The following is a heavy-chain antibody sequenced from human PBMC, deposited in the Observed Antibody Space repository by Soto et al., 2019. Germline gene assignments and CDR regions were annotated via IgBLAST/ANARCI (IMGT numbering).Heavy chain of an antibody. CDR1: GFTVSSNY. CDR2: IYSGGST. V-gene: IGHV3-53*04. J-gene: IGHJ6*03. CDR3: ARGLHGDVGGNYYYYMDV. D-gene: IGHD4-17*01. Sequence: EVQLVESGGGLVQPGGSLRLSCAASGFTVSSNYMSWVRQAPGKGLEWVSVIYSGGSTYYADSVKGRFTISRHNSKNTLYLQMNSLRAEDTAVYYCARGLHGDVGGNYYYYMDVWGKGTTVTVSS.